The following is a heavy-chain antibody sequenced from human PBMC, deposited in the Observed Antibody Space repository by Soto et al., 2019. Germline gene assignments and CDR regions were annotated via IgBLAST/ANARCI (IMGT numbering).Heavy chain of an antibody. J-gene: IGHJ6*02. D-gene: IGHD4-17*01. CDR1: GYSFTSYW. CDR2: IDPSDSYT. V-gene: IGHV5-10-1*01. Sequence: PGESRKISCKGSGYSFTSYWISGVRQMPGKGLEWMGRIDPSDSYTNYSPSFQGHVTISADKSISTAYLQWSSLKASDTAMYYCARHGDYDYYYYGMDVWGQGTTVTVSS. CDR3: ARHGDYDYYYYGMDV.